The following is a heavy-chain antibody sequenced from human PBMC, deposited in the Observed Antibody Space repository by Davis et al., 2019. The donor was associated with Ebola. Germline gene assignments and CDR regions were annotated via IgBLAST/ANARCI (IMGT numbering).Heavy chain of an antibody. Sequence: ASVKVSCKASGYTFTSYGISWVRQAPGQGLEWMGWISAYNGNTNYAQKLQGRVTMTTDTSTSTAYMELRSLRSDDTAVYYCARLNVWGSYRYHFDYWGQGTLVTVSS. J-gene: IGHJ4*02. D-gene: IGHD3-16*02. CDR2: ISAYNGNT. CDR1: GYTFTSYG. V-gene: IGHV1-18*01. CDR3: ARLNVWGSYRYHFDY.